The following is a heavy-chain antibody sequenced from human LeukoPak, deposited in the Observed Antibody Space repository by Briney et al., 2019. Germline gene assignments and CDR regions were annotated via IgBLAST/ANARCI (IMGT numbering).Heavy chain of an antibody. D-gene: IGHD2-15*01. J-gene: IGHJ4*02. CDR1: GFTFSSYG. Sequence: GRSLRLSCAASGFTFSSYGMHWLPQAPGKGLEWVAVKWYDGSNTHHADSVKGRFTISRDNSKNTLYLQMNTLRAEDTAVYYCARIGYCSGGSCYWVYFDYWGQGTLVTVSS. CDR3: ARIGYCSGGSCYWVYFDY. V-gene: IGHV3-33*01. CDR2: KWYDGSNT.